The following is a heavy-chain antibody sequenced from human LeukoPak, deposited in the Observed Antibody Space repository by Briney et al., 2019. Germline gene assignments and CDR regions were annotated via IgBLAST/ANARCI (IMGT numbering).Heavy chain of an antibody. CDR3: ARELRYYDSSGYYGY. Sequence: ASVKVSCKASGYTFTGYYMHWVRQAPGQGLEWMGWTNPNSGGTNYAQKFQGRVTMTRDTSISTAYMELSRLRSDDTAVYYCARELRYYDSSGYYGYWGQGTLVTVSS. D-gene: IGHD3-22*01. J-gene: IGHJ4*02. CDR2: TNPNSGGT. V-gene: IGHV1-2*02. CDR1: GYTFTGYY.